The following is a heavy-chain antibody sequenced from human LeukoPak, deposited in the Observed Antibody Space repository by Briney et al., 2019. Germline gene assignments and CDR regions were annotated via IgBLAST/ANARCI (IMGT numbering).Heavy chain of an antibody. V-gene: IGHV4-30-4*08. CDR2: IYYSGST. CDR3: ARAFVVGATGFDY. Sequence: PSETLSLTCAVYGGSFSGYYWSWIRQPPGKGLEWIGYIYYSGSTYYNPSLKSRVTISVDTSKNQFSLKLSSVTAADTAVYYCARAFVVGATGFDYWGQGTLVTVSS. D-gene: IGHD1-26*01. J-gene: IGHJ4*02. CDR1: GGSFSGYY.